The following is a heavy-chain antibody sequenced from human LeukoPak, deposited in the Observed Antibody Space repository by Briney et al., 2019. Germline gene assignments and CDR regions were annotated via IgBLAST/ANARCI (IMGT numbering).Heavy chain of an antibody. CDR1: GGSISSYY. D-gene: IGHD6-13*01. Sequence: SETLSLTCTVSGGSISSYYWSWILQPAGKGLEWIGRIYTSGSTNYNPSLKSRVTMSVDTSKNQFSLKLSSVTAADTAVYYCARDIDVAAASYYGMDVWGQGTTVTVSS. CDR3: ARDIDVAAASYYGMDV. CDR2: IYTSGST. J-gene: IGHJ6*02. V-gene: IGHV4-4*07.